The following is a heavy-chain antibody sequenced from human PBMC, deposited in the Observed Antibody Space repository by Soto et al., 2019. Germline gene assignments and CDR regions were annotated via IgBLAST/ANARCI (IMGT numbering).Heavy chain of an antibody. CDR2: INTNSGDT. V-gene: IGHV1-2*04. CDR1: GYTFTGYH. Sequence: ASVKVSCKASGYTFTGYHIQWVRQAPGQGLEWMGWINTNSGDTVYALKFQGWVTMTRDTSINTAYMEVARLRSDDTAVYYCARWVGASNWFDPWRQGTLVTVSS. CDR3: ARWVGASNWFDP. J-gene: IGHJ5*02. D-gene: IGHD1-26*01.